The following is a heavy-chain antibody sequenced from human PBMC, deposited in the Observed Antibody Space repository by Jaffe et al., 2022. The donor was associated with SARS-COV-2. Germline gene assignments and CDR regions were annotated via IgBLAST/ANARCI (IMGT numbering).Heavy chain of an antibody. V-gene: IGHV1-8*01. CDR1: GYTFTSYD. Sequence: QVQLVQSGAEVKKPGASVKVSCKASGYTFTSYDINWVRQATGQGLEWMGWMNPNSGNTGYAQKFQGRVTMTRNTSISTAYMELSSLRSEDTAVYYCARLEGDPALWFGDPTLRGYGMDVWGQGTTVTVSS. CDR2: MNPNSGNT. J-gene: IGHJ6*02. D-gene: IGHD3-10*01. CDR3: ARLEGDPALWFGDPTLRGYGMDV.